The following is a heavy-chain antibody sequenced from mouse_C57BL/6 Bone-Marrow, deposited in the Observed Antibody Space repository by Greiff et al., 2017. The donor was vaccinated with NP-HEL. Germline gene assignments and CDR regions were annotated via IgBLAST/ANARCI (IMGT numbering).Heavy chain of an antibody. CDR3: ARKEGGNFIY. D-gene: IGHD2-1*01. CDR1: GYAFTNYL. Sequence: VQLQQPGAELVRPGTSVKVSCKASGYAFTNYLIEWVKQRPGQGLEWIGVINPGSGGTNYNEKFKGKATLTADKSSSTAYMQLSSLTSEDSAVYFCARKEGGNFIYWGQGTTLTVSS. J-gene: IGHJ2*01. CDR2: INPGSGGT. V-gene: IGHV1-54*01.